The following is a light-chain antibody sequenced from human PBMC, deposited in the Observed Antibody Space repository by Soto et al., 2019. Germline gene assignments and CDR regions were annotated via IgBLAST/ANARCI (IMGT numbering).Light chain of an antibody. CDR3: HQYLNVPYT. J-gene: IGKJ2*01. Sequence: DIVMTQSPDSLAVSLGERATINCKSSQSVLYSSNNKNFLAWYQQKPGQPPKLLIYWASTRESGVPDRFSGSGSGTDFTLTISSLQAEDVAVYYCHQYLNVPYTFGQGTKLEIK. V-gene: IGKV4-1*01. CDR2: WAS. CDR1: QSVLYSSNNKNF.